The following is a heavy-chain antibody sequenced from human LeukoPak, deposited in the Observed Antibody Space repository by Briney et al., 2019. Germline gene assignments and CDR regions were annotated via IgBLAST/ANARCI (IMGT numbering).Heavy chain of an antibody. J-gene: IGHJ4*02. CDR3: ASGYSGYDYYFDY. CDR2: TYYRSKWYN. Sequence: SQTLSLTCAISGDSVSSNSAVWNWIRQSPSRGLEWLGRTYYRSKWYNDYAVSVESRIIINPDTSKNQFSLHLNSVTPEDTAVYYCASGYSGYDYYFDYWGQGTLVTVSS. V-gene: IGHV6-1*01. D-gene: IGHD5-12*01. CDR1: GDSVSSNSAV.